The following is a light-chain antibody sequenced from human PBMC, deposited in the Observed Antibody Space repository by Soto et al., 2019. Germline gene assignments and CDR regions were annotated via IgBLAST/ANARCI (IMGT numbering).Light chain of an antibody. CDR1: HSDIGAGYG. V-gene: IGLV1-40*01. CDR2: DTT. J-gene: IGLJ3*02. CDR3: AAWDDSLNGPV. Sequence: QSVLTQPPSVTGAPGQRVTISCTGSHSDIGAGYGVHWYQQFPHSAPKLLIYDTTNRPSGVPDRFSGSRSGTSASLAITGLQAEDEADYHCAAWDDSLNGPVFGGGTKLTVL.